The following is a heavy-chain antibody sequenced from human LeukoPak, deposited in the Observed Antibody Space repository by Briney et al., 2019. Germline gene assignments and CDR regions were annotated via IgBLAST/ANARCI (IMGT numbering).Heavy chain of an antibody. V-gene: IGHV1-8*01. CDR2: MNPNSGNT. CDR1: GYTFTSYD. CDR3: ARAYYDILTGYHYYFDY. J-gene: IGHJ4*02. D-gene: IGHD3-9*01. Sequence: GASVKVSCKASGYTFTSYDINWVRQATGQGFEWMGWMNPNSGNTVYAQKFQGRVTMTRNTSISTAYMELSSLRSEDTAVYYCARAYYDILTGYHYYFDYWGQGTLVTVSS.